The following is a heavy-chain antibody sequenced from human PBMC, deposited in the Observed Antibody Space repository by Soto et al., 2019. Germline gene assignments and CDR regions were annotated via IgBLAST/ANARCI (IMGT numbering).Heavy chain of an antibody. D-gene: IGHD5-18*01. CDR1: GGSISSGDYY. V-gene: IGHV4-30-4*01. J-gene: IGHJ4*02. Sequence: QVQLQESGPGLMKPSQTLSLTCSVSGGSISSGDYYWNWIRQSPGKGLEWIGSIFYTGKTHYNPSLKSRLTISVDGSKNEFSLRLSSVTAADTALYYCARTEDGYNTNFEYWGQGALVTVSS. CDR3: ARTEDGYNTNFEY. CDR2: IFYTGKT.